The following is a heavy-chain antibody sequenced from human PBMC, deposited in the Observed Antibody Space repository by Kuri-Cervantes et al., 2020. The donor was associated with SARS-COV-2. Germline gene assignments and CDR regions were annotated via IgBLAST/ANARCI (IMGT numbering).Heavy chain of an antibody. CDR1: GGSISGSSYY. J-gene: IGHJ4*02. CDR2: IYYSGST. V-gene: IGHV4-39*01. D-gene: IGHD6-6*01. CDR3: ARRNPTSSSSFDY. Sequence: SETLSLTCTVSGGSISGSSYYWGWIRQPPGKGLEWIGSIYYSGSTYYNPSLKSRVTISVDTSKNQFSLKLSSVTAADTAVYYRARRNPTSSSSFDYWGQGTLVTVSS.